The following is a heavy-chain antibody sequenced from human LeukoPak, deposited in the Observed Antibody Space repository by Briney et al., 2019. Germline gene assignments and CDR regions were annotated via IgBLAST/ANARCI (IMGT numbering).Heavy chain of an antibody. CDR3: AREGTTVSPNFDY. J-gene: IGHJ4*02. CDR1: GGTFTIYT. CDR2: IITILDIA. Sequence: SVTVSFKGSGGTFTIYTISWVRQAPGQGQEWMGRIITILDIANYAQKFQGRVTITADKSTSTAYMELSSLRSEDTAVYYCAREGTTVSPNFDYWGQGTLVTVSS. V-gene: IGHV1-69*04. D-gene: IGHD4-17*01.